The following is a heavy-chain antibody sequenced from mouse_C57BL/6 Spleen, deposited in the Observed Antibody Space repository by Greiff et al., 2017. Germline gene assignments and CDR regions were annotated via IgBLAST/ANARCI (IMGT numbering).Heavy chain of an antibody. CDR3: ARDWDVGGFAY. CDR2: ISDGGSYT. CDR1: GFTFSSSA. D-gene: IGHD4-1*01. Sequence: DVQLVESGGGLVKPGGSLKLSCAASGFTFSSSAMSWVRQTPEKRLEWVATISDGGSYTYYPDNVKGRFTISRDNAKNNLYLQMSHLKSEDTAMYYCARDWDVGGFAYWGQGTLVTVSA. V-gene: IGHV5-4*01. J-gene: IGHJ3*01.